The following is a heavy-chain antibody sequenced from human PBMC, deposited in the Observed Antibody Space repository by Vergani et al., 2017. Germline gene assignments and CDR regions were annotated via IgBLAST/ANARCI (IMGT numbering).Heavy chain of an antibody. CDR3: ARGATAAAGPDYYYYYYMDV. V-gene: IGHV1-46*01. D-gene: IGHD6-13*01. CDR1: GYTFTSHY. Sequence: QVQLVQSGADVKKPGASVKISCRTSGYTFTSHYIHWLRQAPGQGFEWMGIINLSAGTTRYAQRFQGRVTLTRDTSTSTVYMELSSLRSEDTAVYYCARGATAAAGPDYYYYYYMDVWGKGTTVTVSS. CDR2: INLSAGTT. J-gene: IGHJ6*03.